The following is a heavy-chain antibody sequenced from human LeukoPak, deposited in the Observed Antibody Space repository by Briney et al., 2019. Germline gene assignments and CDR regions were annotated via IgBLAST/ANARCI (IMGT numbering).Heavy chain of an antibody. V-gene: IGHV3-48*03. D-gene: IGHD2-2*01. CDR1: GFTFSSYE. J-gene: IGHJ4*02. Sequence: GGSLRLSCAASGFTFSSYEMNWVRQAPGKGLEWVSYISSSGSTIYYADSVKGRFIISRDNAKNSLYLQMNSLRAEDTAVYYCPRDLYCSSTSCSDYWGQGTLVTVSS. CDR2: ISSSGSTI. CDR3: PRDLYCSSTSCSDY.